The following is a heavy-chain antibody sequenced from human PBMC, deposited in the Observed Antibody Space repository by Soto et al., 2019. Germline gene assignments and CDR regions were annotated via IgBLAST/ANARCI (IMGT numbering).Heavy chain of an antibody. CDR1: GYTFTRYG. CDR3: AKNVQPPSYYSGLDV. J-gene: IGHJ6*02. CDR2: ISGYNGDT. V-gene: IGHV1-18*01. Sequence: QGHLVQSGAEVKKPGTSVKVSCKASGYTFTRYGISWVRQAPGQGLEWMGGISGYNGDTNYAQNLQGRVPMTINTSTSTAYMELRSLTSDDTSVYYCAKNVQPPSYYSGLDVWGQGTTVTVSS.